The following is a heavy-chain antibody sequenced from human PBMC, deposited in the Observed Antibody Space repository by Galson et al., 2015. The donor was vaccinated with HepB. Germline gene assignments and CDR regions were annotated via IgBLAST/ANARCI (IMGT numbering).Heavy chain of an antibody. Sequence: PVLVKPTQNLTLTCNFSGFSLTSNPVGVGWIRQPPGEALEWLAVIYLDDDRRYRPSLRSRLTITKDTSKNQVFLIMTNMDPVDTATYYCAHRRDYNGVWDWGDFDFLGQGTLVTVSS. V-gene: IGHV2-5*02. CDR2: IYLDDDR. CDR1: GFSLTSNPVG. D-gene: IGHD2-8*01. J-gene: IGHJ4*02. CDR3: AHRRDYNGVWDWGDFDF.